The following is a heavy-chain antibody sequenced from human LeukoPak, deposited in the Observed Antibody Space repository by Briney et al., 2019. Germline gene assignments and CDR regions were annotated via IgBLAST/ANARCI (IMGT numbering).Heavy chain of an antibody. CDR3: ARGAIAVAGTKYFDY. Sequence: GESLKISCKGSGYSFTSYWIGWVRQMPGKGLEWMGIIYPGDSDTRYSPSFQGQVTISADKSISTAYLQWSSLKASDTAMYYCARGAIAVAGTKYFDYWGQGTLVTVSS. V-gene: IGHV5-51*01. J-gene: IGHJ4*02. CDR2: IYPGDSDT. D-gene: IGHD6-19*01. CDR1: GYSFTSYW.